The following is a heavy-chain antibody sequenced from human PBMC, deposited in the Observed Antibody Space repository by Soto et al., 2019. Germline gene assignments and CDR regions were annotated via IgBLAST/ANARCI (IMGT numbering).Heavy chain of an antibody. CDR2: IKSKTDGGTT. D-gene: IGHD3-22*01. J-gene: IGHJ4*02. CDR3: TASMIVGLVDY. CDR1: GFTFSNAW. Sequence: EVQLVESGGGLVKPGGSLRLSCAASGFTFSNAWMSWVRQAPGKGLEWVGRIKSKTDGGTTDYAAPVKGRFTISRDDSKNTLYLQMNSLKTEDTAVYYCTASMIVGLVDYWGQGTLVTVSS. V-gene: IGHV3-15*01.